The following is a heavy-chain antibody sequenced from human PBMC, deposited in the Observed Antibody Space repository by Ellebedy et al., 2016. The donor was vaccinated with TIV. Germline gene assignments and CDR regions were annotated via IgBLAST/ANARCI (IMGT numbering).Heavy chain of an antibody. D-gene: IGHD3-3*01. CDR2: VSRGREA. Sequence: GGSLRLXCAASGFTFSISGMTWVRQRSGKGLEWVATVSRGREAYYADPFKGRFFISRDNDLNSVFLQLNNLRVEDTAVYYCSRDGREWSRDCWGQGTLVTVSS. CDR1: GFTFSISG. J-gene: IGHJ4*02. CDR3: SRDGREWSRDC. V-gene: IGHV3-21*06.